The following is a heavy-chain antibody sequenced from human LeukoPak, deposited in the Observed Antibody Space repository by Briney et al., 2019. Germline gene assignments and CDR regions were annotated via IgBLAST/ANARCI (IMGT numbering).Heavy chain of an antibody. CDR1: GDSISSGTYY. CDR3: ARVTGYRIEDYFDY. CDR2: IYTSGST. J-gene: IGHJ4*02. V-gene: IGHV4-61*02. Sequence: SETLSLTCTVSGDSISSGTYYWIWIRQPAGKGLEWIGRIYTSGSTNYNPSLKSRVTISVDTSKNQFSLKLRSVTAADTAVYYCARVTGYRIEDYFDYWGQGTLVTVSS. D-gene: IGHD6-13*01.